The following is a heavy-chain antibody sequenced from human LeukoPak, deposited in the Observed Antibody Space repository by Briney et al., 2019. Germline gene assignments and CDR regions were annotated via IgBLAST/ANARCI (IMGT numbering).Heavy chain of an antibody. Sequence: PSETLSLTCAVSGGSISSSNWWSWVRQPPGKGLEWIGYIYYSGSTNYNPSLKSRVTISVDTSKNQFSLKLSSVTAADTAVYYCARDSSSWSYYYYMDVWGKGTTVTISS. CDR1: GGSISSSNW. V-gene: IGHV4-4*02. CDR2: IYYSGST. J-gene: IGHJ6*03. D-gene: IGHD6-13*01. CDR3: ARDSSSWSYYYYMDV.